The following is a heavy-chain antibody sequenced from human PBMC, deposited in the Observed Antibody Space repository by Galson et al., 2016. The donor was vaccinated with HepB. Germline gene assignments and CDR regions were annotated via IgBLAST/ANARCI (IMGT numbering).Heavy chain of an antibody. CDR3: ARFSLWFGEVFFDS. D-gene: IGHD3-10*01. J-gene: IGHJ4*02. Sequence: SLRLSCAASGFTFSSYAMHWVRQAPGKGLEWVSSISSSSSSVHYADAVKGRFTISRDDAKNSLYLQMNSLRAEDTAVYYCARFSLWFGEVFFDSWGQGTLVTVSS. CDR1: GFTFSSYA. CDR2: ISSSSSSV. V-gene: IGHV3-21*01.